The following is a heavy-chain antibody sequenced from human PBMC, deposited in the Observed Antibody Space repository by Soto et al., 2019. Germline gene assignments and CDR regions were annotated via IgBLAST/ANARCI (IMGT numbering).Heavy chain of an antibody. Sequence: EVQLLESGGGLVQPGGSLRLSCAASGFTFNKFDMSWVRQAPGKGLEWVSTISTSGDNTYYAESVMGRFTISRDNSKNTVNVQMNSLRAGDTAVYYCAKGGWNDVWGQGTLVTFSS. CDR2: ISTSGDNT. CDR3: AKGGWNDV. CDR1: GFTFNKFD. J-gene: IGHJ4*02. D-gene: IGHD1-1*01. V-gene: IGHV3-23*01.